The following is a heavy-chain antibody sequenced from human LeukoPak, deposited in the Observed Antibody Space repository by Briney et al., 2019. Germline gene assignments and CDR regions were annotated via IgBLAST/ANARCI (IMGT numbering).Heavy chain of an antibody. CDR2: IYYSGST. CDR3: ASPYYYDSGGYYN. D-gene: IGHD3-22*01. V-gene: IGHV4-39*01. J-gene: IGHJ4*02. Sequence: SETLSLTCTVSGGSISSSSYYWGWIRQPPGKGLEWIGSIYYSGSTYYNPSLKSRVTISVDTSKNQFSLKLSSVTAADTAVYYCASPYYYDSGGYYNWGQGTLVTVSS. CDR1: GGSISSSSYY.